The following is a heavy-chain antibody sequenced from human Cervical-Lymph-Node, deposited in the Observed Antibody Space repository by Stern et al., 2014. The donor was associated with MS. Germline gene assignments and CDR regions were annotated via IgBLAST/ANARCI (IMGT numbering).Heavy chain of an antibody. J-gene: IGHJ4*02. D-gene: IGHD4-11*01. CDR1: GFTFSSYS. CDR2: ISGSSGDT. Sequence: EVQLVESGGGLVQPGGSLRLFCAASGFTFSSYSMSWVRQAPGKGLEWVSAISGSSGDTYYADSVKGRFTISRDNSKNTLYLQMNSLRVEDTALYYCASPNDYSNYVPFDSWGQGTLVTVSS. CDR3: ASPNDYSNYVPFDS. V-gene: IGHV3-23*04.